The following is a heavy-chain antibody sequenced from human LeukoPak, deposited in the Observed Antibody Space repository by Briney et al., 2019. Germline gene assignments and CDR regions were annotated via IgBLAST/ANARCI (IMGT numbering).Heavy chain of an antibody. CDR3: ARTYSSGAFDI. CDR1: GRSISSYY. Sequence: SETLSLTCTVSGRSISSYYWSWIRQPPGEELEWIGYFHYSGTTNYNPSLKSRVTISVDTSKNQFSLKLRFVTAADTAVYYCARTYSSGAFDIWGQGTMVTVSS. J-gene: IGHJ3*02. V-gene: IGHV4-59*08. CDR2: FHYSGTT. D-gene: IGHD6-25*01.